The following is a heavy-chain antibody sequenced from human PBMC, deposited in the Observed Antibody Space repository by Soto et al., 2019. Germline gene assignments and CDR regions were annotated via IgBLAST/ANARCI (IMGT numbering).Heavy chain of an antibody. CDR1: GYTFTSYG. CDR2: ISAYNGNT. CDR3: ARVGLLWFGEFPPPHYGMDV. D-gene: IGHD3-10*01. Sequence: QVQLVQSGAEVKKPGASVKVSCKASGYTFTSYGISWVRQAPGQGLEWMGWISAYNGNTNYAQKLQGRVTMTTDTSTSTAYMELRSLRSDDTAVYYCARVGLLWFGEFPPPHYGMDVWGQGTTVTVSS. J-gene: IGHJ6*02. V-gene: IGHV1-18*01.